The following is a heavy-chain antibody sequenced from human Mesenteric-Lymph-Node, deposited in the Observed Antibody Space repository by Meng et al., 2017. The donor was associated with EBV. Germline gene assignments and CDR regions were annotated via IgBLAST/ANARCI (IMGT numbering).Heavy chain of an antibody. Sequence: QVERGLSGAGVKRPGSAVKFSCKAPGGTFMNNGINWVRQAPGQGLEWMGGSIFIFNTVNYAQKLQGRVTITADESTTTAYMELSSLKSEDTAVYFCANVGYGAREFFDSWGQGTLVTVSS. CDR3: ANVGYGAREFFDS. J-gene: IGHJ4*02. CDR2: SIFIFNTV. D-gene: IGHD4/OR15-4a*01. CDR1: GGTFMNNG. V-gene: IGHV1-69*01.